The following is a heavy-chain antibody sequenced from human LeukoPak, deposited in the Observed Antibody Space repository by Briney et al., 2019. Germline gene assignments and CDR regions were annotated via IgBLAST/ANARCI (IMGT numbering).Heavy chain of an antibody. CDR3: ARDHGYGDYVSTFFDY. CDR1: GFTFDDYA. D-gene: IGHD4-17*01. V-gene: IGHV3-33*08. Sequence: GGSLRLSCAASGFTFDDYAMHWVRQAPGKGLEWVAVIWYDGSNKYYADSVKGRFTISRDNSKNTLYLQMNSLRAEDTAVYYCARDHGYGDYVSTFFDYWGQGTLVTVSS. J-gene: IGHJ4*02. CDR2: IWYDGSNK.